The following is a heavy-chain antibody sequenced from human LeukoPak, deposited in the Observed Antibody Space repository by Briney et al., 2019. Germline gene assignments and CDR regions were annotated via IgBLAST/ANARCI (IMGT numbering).Heavy chain of an antibody. J-gene: IGHJ4*02. CDR3: TRRLYGSGSYYVSDY. Sequence: GGSLRLSCAASGFTFSGSAMHWVRQASGKGLEWFGRIRSKANSYATAYAASVKGRFTISRDDSKNTAYLQMNSLKTEDTAVYYCTRRLYGSGSYYVSDYWGQGTLVTVSS. CDR2: IRSKANSYAT. D-gene: IGHD3-10*01. V-gene: IGHV3-73*01. CDR1: GFTFSGSA.